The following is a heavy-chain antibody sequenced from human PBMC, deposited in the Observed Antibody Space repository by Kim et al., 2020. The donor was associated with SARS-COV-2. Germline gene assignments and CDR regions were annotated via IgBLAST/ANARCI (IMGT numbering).Heavy chain of an antibody. CDR3: ARDRNDYSYYYYGMDV. Sequence: ASVKVSCKASGYTFTSYYMHWVRQAPGQGLEWMGIINPSGGGTSYAQKFQGRVTMTRDTSTSTVYMELSSLRSEDTAVYYCARDRNDYSYYYYGMDVWGQGTTVTVSS. CDR2: INPSGGGT. D-gene: IGHD4-4*01. CDR1: GYTFTSYY. V-gene: IGHV1-46*01. J-gene: IGHJ6*02.